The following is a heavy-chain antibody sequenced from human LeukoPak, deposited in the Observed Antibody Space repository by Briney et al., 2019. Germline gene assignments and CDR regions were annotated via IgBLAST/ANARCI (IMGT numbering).Heavy chain of an antibody. CDR1: GFTFSDSW. J-gene: IGHJ4*02. D-gene: IGHD4-17*01. V-gene: IGHV3-33*08. CDR2: IWYDGSNK. Sequence: GGSLRLSCAASGFTFSDSWMSWVRQAPGKGLEWMAFIWYDGSNKYYADSVKGRFTISRDNSKNTLYLQMNSLRAEDTAVYYCARARTTRGFDYWGQGTLVTVSS. CDR3: ARARTTRGFDY.